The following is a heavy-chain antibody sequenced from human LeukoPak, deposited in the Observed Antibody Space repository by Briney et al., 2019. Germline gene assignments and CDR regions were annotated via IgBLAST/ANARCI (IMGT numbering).Heavy chain of an antibody. V-gene: IGHV4-59*01. D-gene: IGHD2-8*01. J-gene: IGHJ6*02. CDR2: IYYSGST. Sequence: SETLSLTCTVSGGSISSYYWSWLRQPPGKGLERIGYIYYSGSTDYNPSLKSRVTISVDTSKNQFSLKLSSVTAADTAVYYCARNGARYYYGMDVWGQGTTVTVSS. CDR3: ARNGARYYYGMDV. CDR1: GGSISSYY.